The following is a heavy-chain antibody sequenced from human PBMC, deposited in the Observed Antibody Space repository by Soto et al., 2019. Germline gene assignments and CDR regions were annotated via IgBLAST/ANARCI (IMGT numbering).Heavy chain of an antibody. D-gene: IGHD2-15*01. CDR1: GGTFSSYA. CDR3: AKFPGYFCGGTCYYSYGMDV. J-gene: IGHJ6*02. V-gene: IGHV1-69*13. Sequence: GASVKVSCKASGGTFSSYAISWVRQAPGQGLEWMGGIIPIFGTANYAQKFQGRVTITADESTSTAYMELSSLRSEDTAVYYCAKFPGYFCGGTCYYSYGMDVWGQGTTVTVSS. CDR2: IIPIFGTA.